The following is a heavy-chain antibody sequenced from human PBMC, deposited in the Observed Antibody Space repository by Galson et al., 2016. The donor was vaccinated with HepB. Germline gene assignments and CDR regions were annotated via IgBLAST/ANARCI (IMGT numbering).Heavy chain of an antibody. V-gene: IGHV1-18*01. CDR1: GYTFISYG. Sequence: SVKVSCKASGYTFISYGIIWVRQAPGQGLEWMGWISTNNGDTDYAQKFQGRVTMTTDTSTSTAYMELRSLTSDDTAVYSCARQIGAAAGVGFDYWGQGTLVTVSS. J-gene: IGHJ4*02. CDR3: ARQIGAAAGVGFDY. D-gene: IGHD6-13*01. CDR2: ISTNNGDT.